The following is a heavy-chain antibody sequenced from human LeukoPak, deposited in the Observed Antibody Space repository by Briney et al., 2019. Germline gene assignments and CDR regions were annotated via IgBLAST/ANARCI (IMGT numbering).Heavy chain of an antibody. V-gene: IGHV3-74*01. CDR1: GFTFSSYW. J-gene: IGHJ4*02. D-gene: IGHD5-18*01. CDR2: INSDGSST. CDR3: ASLGTVTDTAMGPFDY. Sequence: GGSLRLSCAASGFTFSSYWMHWVRQAPGKGLVWVSRINSDGSSTSYADSVKGRFTISRDNAKNTLYLQMNSLRAEDTAVYYCASLGTVTDTAMGPFDYWGQGTLVTVSS.